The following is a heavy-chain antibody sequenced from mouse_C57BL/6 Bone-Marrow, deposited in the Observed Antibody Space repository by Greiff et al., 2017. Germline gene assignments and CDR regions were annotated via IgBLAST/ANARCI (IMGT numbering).Heavy chain of an antibody. CDR2: IYPGGGYP. J-gene: IGHJ4*01. V-gene: IGHV1-63*01. Sequence: VQLQQSGAELVRPGTSVQMSCKASGYTFTNYWIGWAKQRPGHGLEWIGDIYPGGGYPNYTEKFKGKAPLTADKSSSTAYMQFSSLTSEDSASYYCARGGYAMDYWGQGTSVTVSS. CDR1: GYTFTNYW. CDR3: ARGGYAMDY.